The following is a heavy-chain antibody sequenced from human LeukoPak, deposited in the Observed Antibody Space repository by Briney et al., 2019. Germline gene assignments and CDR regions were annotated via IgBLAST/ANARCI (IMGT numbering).Heavy chain of an antibody. D-gene: IGHD2-21*01. CDR1: GFIFSNYW. Sequence: PGGSLRLSCAGSGFIFSNYWMHWVRHAPGKGLVWVSRINSDGSSTSYADSVKGRFTTSRDNPKNTLYLQMNSLRAEDTAIYYCAKDRDGDFNWFDPWGQGTLVTVSP. V-gene: IGHV3-74*01. CDR3: AKDRDGDFNWFDP. CDR2: INSDGSST. J-gene: IGHJ5*02.